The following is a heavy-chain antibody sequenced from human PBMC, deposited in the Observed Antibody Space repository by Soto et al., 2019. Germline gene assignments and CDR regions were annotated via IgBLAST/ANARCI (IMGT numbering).Heavy chain of an antibody. D-gene: IGHD6-13*01. CDR3: ARSTAGSSWSDTLSMDY. CDR1: GYTFTSYA. Sequence: ASVKVSCKASGYTFTSYAMHWVRQAPGQRLEWMGWINAGNGNTKYSQKFQGRVTITRDTSASTAYMELSSLRSEDTAVYYCARSTAGSSWSDTLSMDYWGQGTLVTVSS. V-gene: IGHV1-3*01. CDR2: INAGNGNT. J-gene: IGHJ4*02.